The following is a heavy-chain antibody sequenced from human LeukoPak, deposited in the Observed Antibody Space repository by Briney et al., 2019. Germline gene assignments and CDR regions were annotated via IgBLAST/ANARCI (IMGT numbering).Heavy chain of an antibody. J-gene: IGHJ1*01. Sequence: GGSLRLSCAASGFTFSSYAMSWFRQAPGKGLEWVGFIRSKAYGGTTEYAASVKGRFTISRDDSKSIAYLQMNSLKTEDTAVYYCTRVSLPLSPGDCCIRGWEYFQHWGQGTLVTVSS. V-gene: IGHV3-49*03. D-gene: IGHD2-21*02. CDR3: TRVSLPLSPGDCCIRGWEYFQH. CDR2: IRSKAYGGTT. CDR1: GFTFSSYA.